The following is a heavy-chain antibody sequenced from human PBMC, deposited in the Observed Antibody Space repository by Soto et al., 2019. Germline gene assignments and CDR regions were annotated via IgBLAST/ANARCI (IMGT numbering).Heavy chain of an antibody. Sequence: SETLSLTCTVSGGSISSYYWSWIRQPPGKGLEYIGYIYYSGSTNYNPSLKSRVTISVDTSKKQFSLKLSSVTAADTAVYYCARGVRTGTAPTNNWFDPWGQGTQVTVSS. CDR1: GGSISSYY. V-gene: IGHV4-59*01. CDR2: IYYSGST. D-gene: IGHD1-1*01. J-gene: IGHJ5*02. CDR3: ARGVRTGTAPTNNWFDP.